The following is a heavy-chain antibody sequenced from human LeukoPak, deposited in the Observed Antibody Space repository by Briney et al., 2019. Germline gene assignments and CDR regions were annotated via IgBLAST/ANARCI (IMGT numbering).Heavy chain of an antibody. J-gene: IGHJ3*02. CDR2: ISGSGGST. CDR3: AKDSAVLWNAERFDAFDI. D-gene: IGHD1-1*01. CDR1: GFAFSSYA. V-gene: IGHV3-23*01. Sequence: GGSLRLSCPASGFAFSSYAMSWVRQAPGKWLEWVSAISGSGGSTYYAAAVKGRITNSRDNSKNTLYLQMNSLRAEDTAVYYCAKDSAVLWNAERFDAFDIWGQGTMVTVSS.